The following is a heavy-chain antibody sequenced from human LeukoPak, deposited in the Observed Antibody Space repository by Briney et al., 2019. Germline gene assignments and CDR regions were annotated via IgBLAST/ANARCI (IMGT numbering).Heavy chain of an antibody. D-gene: IGHD3-10*01. J-gene: IGHJ4*02. CDR1: GSTFDDYA. V-gene: IGHV3-43*02. Sequence: PGGSLRLSWAASGSTFDDYAMHWVRQAPGKGLEWVSLISGDGGSTYYADSVKGRFTISRDNSKNSLYLQMNSLRTEDTGLYYCAKDMWRFGELDYDYWGQGTLVTVSS. CDR2: ISGDGGST. CDR3: AKDMWRFGELDYDY.